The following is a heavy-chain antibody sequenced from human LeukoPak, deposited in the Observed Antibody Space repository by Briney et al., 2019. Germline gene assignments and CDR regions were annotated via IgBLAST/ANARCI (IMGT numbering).Heavy chain of an antibody. CDR2: IWYDGSYK. J-gene: IGHJ4*02. CDR1: AFTFTSHG. Sequence: GGSLRLSCAASAFTFTSHGMHWVRQAPGKGLEWVAVIWYDGSYKYYADSVKGRFTISRDNSKNTMYLQMNSLRGEDTAVYYCASDGYCSSTSCHNLAYWGQGTLVTVSS. CDR3: ASDGYCSSTSCHNLAY. V-gene: IGHV3-33*01. D-gene: IGHD2-2*03.